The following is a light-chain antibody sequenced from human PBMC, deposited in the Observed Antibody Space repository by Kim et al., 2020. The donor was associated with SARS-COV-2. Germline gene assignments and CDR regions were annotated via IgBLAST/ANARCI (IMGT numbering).Light chain of an antibody. CDR2: GKN. CDR3: NSRDSSVNHLRV. J-gene: IGLJ1*01. Sequence: SSELTQDPAVSVALGQTVRITCQGDSLRNYYASWYQQKPGQAPVLVIYGKNNRPSGIPDRFSGSNSGNTASLTITGAQAEDEADYYCNSRDSSVNHLRVFGTGTKVTVL. CDR1: SLRNYY. V-gene: IGLV3-19*01.